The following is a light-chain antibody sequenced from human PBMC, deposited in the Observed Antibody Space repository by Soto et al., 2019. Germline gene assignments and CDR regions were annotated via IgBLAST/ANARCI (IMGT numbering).Light chain of an antibody. CDR1: QSITNNY. J-gene: IGKJ1*01. V-gene: IGKV3-20*01. Sequence: EIVLTQSPGTLSFSPGERATLSCRASQSITNNYLAWYQRKAGQVPRLLLYGASTRPTGIPDRFSGSGSGTDFTLTITRLEPDYFAVYYCQHYGSSPRTFGQGTNVDIK. CDR3: QHYGSSPRT. CDR2: GAS.